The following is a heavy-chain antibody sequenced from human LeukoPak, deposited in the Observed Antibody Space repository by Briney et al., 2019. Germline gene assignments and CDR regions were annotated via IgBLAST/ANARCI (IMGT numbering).Heavy chain of an antibody. CDR1: GFTFGVYA. J-gene: IGHJ4*02. CDR2: IRSKAYGGTT. CDR3: TRAISDIVVVLEDDY. D-gene: IGHD2-2*01. V-gene: IGHV3-49*04. Sequence: GGSLRLSCTASGFTFGVYAMSWVRQAPGKGLEWVGFIRSKAYGGTTEYAASVKGRFTISRDDSKSIAYLQMNSLKTEDTAVYYCTRAISDIVVVLEDDYWGQGTLVTVSS.